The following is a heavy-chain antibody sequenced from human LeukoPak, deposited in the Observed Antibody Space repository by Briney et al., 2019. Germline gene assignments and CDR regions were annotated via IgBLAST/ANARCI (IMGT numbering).Heavy chain of an antibody. V-gene: IGHV3-33*01. D-gene: IGHD3-10*01. CDR2: IWYDGSNK. Sequence: GGSLRLSCAASGFTFSSYGMHWVRQAPGKGLEWVAVIWYDGSNKYYADSVKGRFTISRDNSKNTLYLQMNSLRAEDTAVYYCAREGLDYYGSGSYYKASYYYYGMDVWGQGTTVTVSS. CDR3: AREGLDYYGSGSYYKASYYYYGMDV. J-gene: IGHJ6*02. CDR1: GFTFSSYG.